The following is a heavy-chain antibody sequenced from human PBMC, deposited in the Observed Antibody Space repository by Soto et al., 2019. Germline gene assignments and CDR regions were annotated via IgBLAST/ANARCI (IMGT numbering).Heavy chain of an antibody. CDR1: GFMFNNYA. V-gene: IGHV3-23*01. J-gene: IGHJ4*02. Sequence: PGGSLRLSCAASGFMFNNYAMSWVRQAPGKGLEWVSTVSVSGGTTYYADSLKGRFTISRDNSKKTVYLQMNGLRADDTAIYYCAKGLYYYDSSGYRLFDYWGQGTLVTVSS. D-gene: IGHD3-22*01. CDR2: VSVSGGTT. CDR3: AKGLYYYDSSGYRLFDY.